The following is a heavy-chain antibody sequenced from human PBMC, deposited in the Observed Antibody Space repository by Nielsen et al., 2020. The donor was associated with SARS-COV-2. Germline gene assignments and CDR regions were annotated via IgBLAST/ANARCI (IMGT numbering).Heavy chain of an antibody. CDR1: GGAFSGFY. J-gene: IGHJ4*02. V-gene: IGHV4-34*01. Sequence: GSLRLSCAVYGGAFSGFYWTWIRQPPGKGLEWIGEINHSGSTNYNPSLKSRVTISVDTSKNQFSLKLNSVTAADSAVYYCARGIFKINMIVVVMTSASMYLDSWGQGTLVTVSS. CDR2: INHSGST. CDR3: ARGIFKINMIVVVMTSASMYLDS. D-gene: IGHD3-22*01.